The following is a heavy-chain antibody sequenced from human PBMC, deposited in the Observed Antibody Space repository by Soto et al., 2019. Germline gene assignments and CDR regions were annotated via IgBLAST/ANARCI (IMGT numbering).Heavy chain of an antibody. Sequence: SFKASGSTFTGYYMHWIRQAQGRGLEWVANIKQDGSEKHYVDSVKGRFTISRDNAKNALYLQMNSLRAEDTAVYYCARGSRPQLFGDYGDYFDCWGQGILVTVSS. CDR1: GSTFTGYY. CDR2: IKQDGSEK. CDR3: ARGSRPQLFGDYGDYFDC. D-gene: IGHD2-21*01. V-gene: IGHV3-7*03. J-gene: IGHJ4*02.